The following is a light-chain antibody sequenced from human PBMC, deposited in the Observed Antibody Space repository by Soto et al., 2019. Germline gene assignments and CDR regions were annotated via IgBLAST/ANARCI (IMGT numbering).Light chain of an antibody. CDR3: QQYNNFWT. J-gene: IGKJ1*01. Sequence: EVVMTQSPATLSVSPGERATLSCRASQRVSSNLAWYQQKPGQAPRLLIYGASTMATGIPARFSGSGSGTHFTLTIRSLQSEDFAVYHCQQYNNFWTFGQGTKVEIK. V-gene: IGKV3-15*01. CDR2: GAS. CDR1: QRVSSN.